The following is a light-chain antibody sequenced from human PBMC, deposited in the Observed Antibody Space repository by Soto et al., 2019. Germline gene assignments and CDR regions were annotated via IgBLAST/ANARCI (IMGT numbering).Light chain of an antibody. J-gene: IGLJ2*01. Sequence: QSVLTQPPSASRTPGQRVTISCSGSTSNIGTNTVNWYQQLPGTAPKLLIYSNSQRPSGVPDRFSGSKSGTSASLAISGLQSDDESDYYCAVWDDSLNGPVFGGGTKVTVL. CDR3: AVWDDSLNGPV. CDR1: TSNIGTNT. V-gene: IGLV1-44*01. CDR2: SNS.